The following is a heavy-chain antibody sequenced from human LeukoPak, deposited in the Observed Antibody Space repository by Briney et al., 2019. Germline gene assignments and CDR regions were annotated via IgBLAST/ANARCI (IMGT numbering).Heavy chain of an antibody. D-gene: IGHD5-18*01. CDR2: ISGSGGST. J-gene: IGHJ3*02. CDR1: GFTFSSYA. Sequence: GGSLRLSCAASGFTFSSYAMSWVRQAPGKGLEWVSAISGSGGSTYYADSVKGRFTISRDNSKNTLYLQMNSLRAEDTAVYYCAKGRRGYSYGFDAFDIWGQGTMVTVSS. CDR3: AKGRRGYSYGFDAFDI. V-gene: IGHV3-23*01.